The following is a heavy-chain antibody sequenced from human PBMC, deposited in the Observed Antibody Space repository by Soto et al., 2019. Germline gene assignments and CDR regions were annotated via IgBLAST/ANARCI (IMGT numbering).Heavy chain of an antibody. J-gene: IGHJ6*02. CDR1: GVSINNSDFL. Sequence: SETLSLTCTVSGVSINNSDFLWGWVRQPPGKALEWIGSIYFGGNTYYNPSLESRVTISADTSKNQFSLKLSSVTAADTAVYYCARRRITIFGVVIEYYGMDVWGQGTTVT. D-gene: IGHD3-3*01. CDR3: ARRRITIFGVVIEYYGMDV. CDR2: IYFGGNT. V-gene: IGHV4-39*01.